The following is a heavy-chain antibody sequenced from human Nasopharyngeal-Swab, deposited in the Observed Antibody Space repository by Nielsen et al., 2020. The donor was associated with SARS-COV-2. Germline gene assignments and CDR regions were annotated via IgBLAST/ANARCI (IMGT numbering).Heavy chain of an antibody. CDR2: IGTAGDT. CDR3: ARALYCSSTSCYTPYYYYYYMDV. V-gene: IGHV3-13*01. CDR1: GFTFSSYD. Sequence: GESLKISCAASGFTFSSYDMHWVRQATGKGLEWVSAIGTAGDTYYPGSVEGRFTISRENAKNSLYLQMNSLRAEDTAVYYCARALYCSSTSCYTPYYYYYYMDVWGKGTTVTVSS. D-gene: IGHD2-2*02. J-gene: IGHJ6*03.